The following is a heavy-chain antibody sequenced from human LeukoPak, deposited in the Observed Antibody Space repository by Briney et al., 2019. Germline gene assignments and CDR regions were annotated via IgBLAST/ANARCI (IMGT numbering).Heavy chain of an antibody. Sequence: GGSLRLSCATSGFTFSSYGMHWVRQAPGKGLEWIAFIKFDESNKYIADFVKGRFTISRDNSKNALYLQMNSLRAEDTAVYYCAKAYITGLEPWGQGTLVTVSS. CDR3: AKAYITGLEP. CDR1: GFTFSSYG. CDR2: IKFDESNK. V-gene: IGHV3-30*02. D-gene: IGHD3-16*01. J-gene: IGHJ5*02.